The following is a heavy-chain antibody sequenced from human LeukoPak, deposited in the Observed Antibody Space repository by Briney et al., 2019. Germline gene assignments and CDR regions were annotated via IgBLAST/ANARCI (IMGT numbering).Heavy chain of an antibody. CDR3: AKDRHAPGRYCSSTTCFPFDP. CDR2: ISGSGGST. J-gene: IGHJ5*02. Sequence: GGSLRLSCAASGFTFSSYDMSWVRQAPGKGLEWVSGISGSGGSTYYADAVKGRFTISRDNSKKTLYLQMNSLRAEDTAVYYCAKDRHAPGRYCSSTTCFPFDPWGQGTLVTVSS. V-gene: IGHV3-23*01. CDR1: GFTFSSYD. D-gene: IGHD2-2*01.